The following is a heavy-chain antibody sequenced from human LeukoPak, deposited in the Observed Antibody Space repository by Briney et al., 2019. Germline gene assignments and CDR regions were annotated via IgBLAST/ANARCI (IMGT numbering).Heavy chain of an antibody. D-gene: IGHD6-13*01. J-gene: IGHJ4*02. CDR3: ARAGTIAAARAYYFDY. V-gene: IGHV3-21*01. CDR2: ISSSSSYI. Sequence: GSLRLSCXASGFTFSSYSMNWVRQAPGKGLEWVSSISSSSSYIYYADSVKGRFTISRDNAKNSLYLQMNSLRAEDTAVYYCARAGTIAAARAYYFDYWGQGTLVTVSS. CDR1: GFTFSSYS.